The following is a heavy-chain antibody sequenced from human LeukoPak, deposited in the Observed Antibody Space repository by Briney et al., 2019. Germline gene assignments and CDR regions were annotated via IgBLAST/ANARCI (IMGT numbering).Heavy chain of an antibody. V-gene: IGHV3-74*01. CDR3: VSGSLQSGYNFDY. D-gene: IGHD3-3*01. CDR1: GFTFSNYW. J-gene: IGHJ4*02. CDR2: IKYDGRAT. Sequence: GGSLRLSCAASGFTFSNYWMHWVRHVPGKGLVWGSHIKYDGRATKYTESAKGRDTISKDNPKNTLYLQMNSLRAEDTAVYYCVSGSLQSGYNFDYWGQGALVTVSS.